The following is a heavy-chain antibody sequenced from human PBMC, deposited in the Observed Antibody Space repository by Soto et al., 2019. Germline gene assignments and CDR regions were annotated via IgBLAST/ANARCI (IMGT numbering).Heavy chain of an antibody. CDR1: GFTFSGYA. J-gene: IGHJ4*02. V-gene: IGHV3-30-3*01. D-gene: IGHD3-10*01. CDR3: ARRAYYGSGNYYNGPFDY. CDR2: ISYDGSNK. Sequence: QVQLVESGGGVVQPGRSLRLSCAASGFTFSGYAMYWVRQAPGKGLEWVAVISYDGSNKYYADSVKGRFTISRDNSKNTLDLQMNSLRAEDTAVYYCARRAYYGSGNYYNGPFDYWGQGTLVTVSS.